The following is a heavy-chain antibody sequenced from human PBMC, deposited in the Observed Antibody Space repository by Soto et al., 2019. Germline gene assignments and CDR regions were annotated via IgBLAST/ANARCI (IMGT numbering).Heavy chain of an antibody. CDR2: IIPIFGTA. J-gene: IGHJ5*02. D-gene: IGHD3-22*01. CDR3: ARDYDSSGFSWDEPPP. Sequence: SVKVSCKASGGAFSRYAISLVRQAPGQGLEWMGGIIPIFGTANYAQKFQGRVTITADKSTSTAYMELSSLRSEDTAVYYCARDYDSSGFSWDEPPPWGQGTLVTVSS. V-gene: IGHV1-69*06. CDR1: GGAFSRYA.